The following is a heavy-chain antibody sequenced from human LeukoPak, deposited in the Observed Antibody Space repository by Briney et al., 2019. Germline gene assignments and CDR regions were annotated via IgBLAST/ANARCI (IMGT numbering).Heavy chain of an antibody. J-gene: IGHJ4*02. CDR2: INHSGST. D-gene: IGHD3-22*01. CDR3: ARRSSGYQWALDY. Sequence: SETLSLTCAVYGGSFSGYYWSWIRQPPGKGLEWIGEINHSGSTNYNPSLKSRVTISVDTSKNQFSLKLSSVTAADTAVYYCARRSSGYQWALDYWGQGTLVTVSS. V-gene: IGHV4-34*01. CDR1: GGSFSGYY.